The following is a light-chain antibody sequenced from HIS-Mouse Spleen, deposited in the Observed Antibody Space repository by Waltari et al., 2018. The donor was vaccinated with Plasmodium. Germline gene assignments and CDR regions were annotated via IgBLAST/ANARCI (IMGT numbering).Light chain of an antibody. V-gene: IGLV2-23*01. Sequence: QSALTQPASVSGSPGQSLTITCTGTRPDVGGHHLVSWYQQPPGKAPKLMIYEGSKRPSGVSNRFSGSKSGNTASLTISGLQAEDEADYYCCSYAGSSTNWVFGGGTKLTVL. CDR1: RPDVGGHHL. J-gene: IGLJ3*02. CDR2: EGS. CDR3: CSYAGSSTNWV.